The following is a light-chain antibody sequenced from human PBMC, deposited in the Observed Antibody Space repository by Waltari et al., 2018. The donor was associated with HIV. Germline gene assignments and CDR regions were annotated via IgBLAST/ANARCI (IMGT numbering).Light chain of an antibody. CDR3: VTWDDNLNGPV. CDR1: SSNIGDNP. J-gene: IGLJ2*01. V-gene: IGLV1-44*01. Sequence: QSVLTPPPSVSGTPGQRVTISCSGSSSNIGDNPVSWYRQLPGTAPKLLIYTNRQRPSGVPARVSGSKSGTSASLAISGLQSEDEANYYCVTWDDNLNGPVFGGGTRLTVL. CDR2: TNR.